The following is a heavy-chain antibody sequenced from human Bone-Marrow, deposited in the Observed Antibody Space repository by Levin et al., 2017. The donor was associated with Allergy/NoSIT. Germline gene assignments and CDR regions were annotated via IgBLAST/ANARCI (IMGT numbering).Heavy chain of an antibody. CDR2: IRSKAYGGTT. V-gene: IGHV3-49*03. Sequence: GESLKISCTASGFTFGDYAMSWFRQAPGKGLEWVGFIRSKAYGGTTEYAASVKGRFTISRDDSKSIAYLQMNSLKTEDTAVYYCTRAGVLRFLEWLSHDAFDIWGQGTMVTVSS. D-gene: IGHD3-3*01. J-gene: IGHJ3*02. CDR1: GFTFGDYA. CDR3: TRAGVLRFLEWLSHDAFDI.